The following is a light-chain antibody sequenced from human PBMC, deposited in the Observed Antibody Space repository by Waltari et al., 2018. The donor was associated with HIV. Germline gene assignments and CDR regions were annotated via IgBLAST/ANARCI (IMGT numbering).Light chain of an antibody. Sequence: QSALTQPASVSGSPGQSITISCTGTSSDVGGYKSVSWYQHLPGKAPKLMIYEVTNRSSGVSDRFSGSKSGNTASLTISGLQAEDEADYYCSSYTTDSTLVFGAGTKLTVL. CDR2: EVT. CDR1: SSDVGGYKS. V-gene: IGLV2-14*01. J-gene: IGLJ3*02. CDR3: SSYTTDSTLV.